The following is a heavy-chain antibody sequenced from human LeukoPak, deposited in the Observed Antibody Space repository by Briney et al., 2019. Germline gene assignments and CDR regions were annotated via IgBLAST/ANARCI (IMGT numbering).Heavy chain of an antibody. V-gene: IGHV4-39*01. D-gene: IGHD7-27*01. Sequence: SETLSLTCTVSGGSISSSSYYWGWIRQPPGKGLEWIGSIYYSGSTYYNPSLKSRVTIPVGTSKNQFSLKLSSVTAADTAVYYCASRTGTFDYWGQGTLVTVSS. CDR3: ASRTGTFDY. J-gene: IGHJ4*02. CDR2: IYYSGST. CDR1: GGSISSSSYY.